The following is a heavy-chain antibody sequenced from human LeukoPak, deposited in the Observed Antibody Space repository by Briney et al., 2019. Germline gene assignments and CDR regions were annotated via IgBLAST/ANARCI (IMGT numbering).Heavy chain of an antibody. D-gene: IGHD3-10*01. V-gene: IGHV3-21*01. J-gene: IGHJ4*02. CDR3: ARGSYGSGSYTFDY. CDR2: ISSSSSYI. Sequence: KTGGSLRLSCAASGFTFSDTWMHWVRQAPGKGLECVSSISSSSSYIYYADSVKGRFTISRDNAKNSLYLQMNSLRAEDTAVYYCARGSYGSGSYTFDYWGQGTLVTVSS. CDR1: GFTFSDTW.